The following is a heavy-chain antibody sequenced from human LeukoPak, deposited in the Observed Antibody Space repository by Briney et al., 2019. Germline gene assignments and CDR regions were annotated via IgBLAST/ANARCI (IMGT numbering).Heavy chain of an antibody. Sequence: SETLSLTCTVSGDSITNSPYYWGWLRQPPGKGLEWIGSIYYSGATYSNPSLKSRVTISVDSSKNQFSLKLSSVTAADTAVYYCARGPTTVVTPIDYWGQGTLVTVSS. J-gene: IGHJ4*02. CDR1: GDSITNSPYY. V-gene: IGHV4-39*01. CDR3: ARGPTTVVTPIDY. CDR2: IYYSGAT. D-gene: IGHD4-23*01.